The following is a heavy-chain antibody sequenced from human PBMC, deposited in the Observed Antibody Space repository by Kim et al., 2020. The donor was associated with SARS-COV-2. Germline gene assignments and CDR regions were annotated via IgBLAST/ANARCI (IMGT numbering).Heavy chain of an antibody. CDR2: IYYSGST. J-gene: IGHJ3*02. CDR1: GGSISSGDYY. Sequence: SETLSLTCTVSGGSISSGDYYWSWIRQPPGKGLEWIGYIYYSGSTYYNPSLKSRVTISVDTSKNQFSLKLSSVTAADTAVYYCARGTPTPRRWGSAFDIWGQGTMVTVSS. D-gene: IGHD7-27*01. CDR3: ARGTPTPRRWGSAFDI. V-gene: IGHV4-30-4*01.